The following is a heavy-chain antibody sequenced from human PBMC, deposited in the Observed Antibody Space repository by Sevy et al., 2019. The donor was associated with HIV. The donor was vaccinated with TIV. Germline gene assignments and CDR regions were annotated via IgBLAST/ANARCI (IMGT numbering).Heavy chain of an antibody. V-gene: IGHV4-34*01. CDR2: INHSGST. CDR1: TGSFSGYY. J-gene: IGHJ4*02. Sequence: SETLSLTCVVYTGSFSGYYWSWIRQPPGKGLEWIGEINHSGSTNYNPSPKSRVTISADTSKNQFSLKLSSVTAADTAVYYCATRRGHLSFDYWGQGTLVTVSS. CDR3: ATRRGHLSFDY.